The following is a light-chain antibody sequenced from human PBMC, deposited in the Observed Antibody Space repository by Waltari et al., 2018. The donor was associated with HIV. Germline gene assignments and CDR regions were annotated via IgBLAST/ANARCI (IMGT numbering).Light chain of an antibody. J-gene: IGKJ2*01. CDR1: QSVSSSY. V-gene: IGKV3-20*01. CDR2: GAS. CDR3: QQYGSSPYT. Sequence: EIVLTQSPGTLSLSPGERATLSCRGSQSVSSSYLAWYQQKPGQAPRLLIYGASSRATGIPDRCSGRGSGTDFTLTISRLEPEDSAVYYCQQYGSSPYTFGQGTKLEIK.